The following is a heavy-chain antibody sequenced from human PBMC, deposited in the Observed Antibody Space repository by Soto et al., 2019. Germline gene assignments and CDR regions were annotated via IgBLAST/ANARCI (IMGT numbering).Heavy chain of an antibody. CDR3: ASSIAARFWFDP. V-gene: IGHV1-46*01. D-gene: IGHD6-6*01. J-gene: IGHJ5*02. Sequence: ASAEVSCQASLYTFPSYYMHWVRQAPGQGLEWMGIINPSGGSTSYAQKFQGRVTMTRDTSTSTVYMELNSLRSEDTAVYYCASSIAARFWFDPWGQGTLVTVSS. CDR1: LYTFPSYY. CDR2: INPSGGST.